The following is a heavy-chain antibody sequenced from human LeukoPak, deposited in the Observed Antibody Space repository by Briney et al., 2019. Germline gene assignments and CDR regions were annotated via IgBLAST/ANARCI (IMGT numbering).Heavy chain of an antibody. Sequence: GGSLRLSCAASGFTFSSYWMSRVRQAPGKGLEWVANIKPDGSEEYYVDSVKGRFTISRDNAENSLFLQMNSLRADDTAVYYCARDDGIRTVDYWGQGTLVTVHS. CDR2: IKPDGSEE. V-gene: IGHV3-7*01. J-gene: IGHJ4*02. CDR3: ARDDGIRTVDY. CDR1: GFTFSSYW.